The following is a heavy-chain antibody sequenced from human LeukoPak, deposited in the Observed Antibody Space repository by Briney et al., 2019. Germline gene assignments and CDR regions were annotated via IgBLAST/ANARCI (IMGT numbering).Heavy chain of an antibody. V-gene: IGHV3-43*02. CDR1: GFTLDDYA. D-gene: IGHD1-26*01. J-gene: IGHJ5*02. CDR3: AKGVRSGTYYNCFDP. Sequence: GGSLRLSCVASGFTLDDYALHWVRQAPGRGLEWISLISGDGDSTYYADSVKGRFTISRDNSKNSLYLQMSSLRAEDTALYYCAKGVRSGTYYNCFDPWGQGTLVTVSS. CDR2: ISGDGDST.